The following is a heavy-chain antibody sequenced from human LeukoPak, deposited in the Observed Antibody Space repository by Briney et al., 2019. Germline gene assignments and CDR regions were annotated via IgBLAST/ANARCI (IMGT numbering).Heavy chain of an antibody. Sequence: SETLSLTCTVSGGSISSYYWSWIRQPPGKGPEWIGYIYTSGSTNYNPSLKSRVTISVDTSKNQFSLKLSSVTAADTAVYYCATSSIYGSGSYHHWGQGTLVTVSS. D-gene: IGHD3-10*01. CDR2: IYTSGST. V-gene: IGHV4-4*09. CDR3: ATSSIYGSGSYHH. J-gene: IGHJ5*02. CDR1: GGSISSYY.